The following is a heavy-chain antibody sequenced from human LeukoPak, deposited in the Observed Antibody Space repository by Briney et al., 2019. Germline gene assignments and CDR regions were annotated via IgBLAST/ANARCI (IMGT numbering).Heavy chain of an antibody. Sequence: GGSLRLSCAASGFTFNGYWMSWVRQAPGQGLEWVANIKHDGGEEFYVDSVKGRFTISRDNAKNSLFLQVNSLRAEDTALYYCARLRHFGSGRQYYYYGLDVWGQGTTVIVSS. CDR1: GFTFNGYW. CDR3: ARLRHFGSGRQYYYYGLDV. CDR2: IKHDGGEE. D-gene: IGHD3-10*01. J-gene: IGHJ6*02. V-gene: IGHV3-7*01.